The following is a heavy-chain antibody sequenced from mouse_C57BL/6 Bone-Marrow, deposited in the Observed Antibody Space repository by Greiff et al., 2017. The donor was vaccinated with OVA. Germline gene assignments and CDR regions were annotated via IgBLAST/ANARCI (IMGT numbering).Heavy chain of an antibody. J-gene: IGHJ2*01. V-gene: IGHV1-82*01. CDR2: IYPGDGDT. CDR1: GYAFSSSW. CDR3: ARSATVERGDY. Sequence: QVQLQQSGPELVKPGASVKISCKASGYAFSSSWMNWVKQRPGKGLEWIGRIYPGDGDTNYNGKFKGKATLTADKSSSTAYMQLSSLTSEDSAVYFCARSATVERGDYWGQGTTLTVSS. D-gene: IGHD1-1*01.